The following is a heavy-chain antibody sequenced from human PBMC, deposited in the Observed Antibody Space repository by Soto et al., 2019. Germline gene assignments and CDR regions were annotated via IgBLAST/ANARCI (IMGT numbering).Heavy chain of an antibody. CDR1: GGSISSGGYY. Sequence: SETLSLTCTVSGGSISSGGYYWSWIRQHPGKGLEWIGYIYYSGSTYYNPSLKSRVTISVDTSKNQFSLKLSSVTAADTAVYYCARGTYYYDSSGYYYGEFDYWGQGTLVTVSS. V-gene: IGHV4-31*03. CDR2: IYYSGST. J-gene: IGHJ4*02. CDR3: ARGTYYYDSSGYYYGEFDY. D-gene: IGHD3-22*01.